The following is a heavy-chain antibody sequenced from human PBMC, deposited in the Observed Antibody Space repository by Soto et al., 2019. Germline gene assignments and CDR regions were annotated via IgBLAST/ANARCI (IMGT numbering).Heavy chain of an antibody. CDR1: GYTFTYRY. D-gene: IGHD1-7*01. CDR2: ITPFNGNT. V-gene: IGHV1-45*02. CDR3: ANHEYNWNYGYYGMDV. Sequence: SVKVSCKASGYTFTYRYLHWVRQAPGQALEWMGWITPFNGNTNYAQKFQDRVTITRDRSMSTAYMELSSLRSEDTAMYYCANHEYNWNYGYYGMDVWGQGTTVTVSS. J-gene: IGHJ6*02.